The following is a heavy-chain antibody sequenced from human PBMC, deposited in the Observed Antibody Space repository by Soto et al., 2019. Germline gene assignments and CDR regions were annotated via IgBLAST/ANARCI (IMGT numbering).Heavy chain of an antibody. D-gene: IGHD3-10*01. Sequence: GPEVKKPGASVKVSCKASGYTFSNYGISWVRQAPGQGLEWMGWISGYNGNTAYARNLQDGVTMTIDAPTTTAYMELRSLRSDDTAVYYCARDEGIRGLEFRGLGTLVTVSS. J-gene: IGHJ4*02. CDR3: ARDEGIRGLEF. V-gene: IGHV1-18*04. CDR2: ISGYNGNT. CDR1: GYTFSNYG.